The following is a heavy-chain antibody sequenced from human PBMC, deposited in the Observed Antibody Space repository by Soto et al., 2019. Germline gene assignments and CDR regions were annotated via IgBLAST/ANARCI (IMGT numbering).Heavy chain of an antibody. CDR1: GFTFTSSA. V-gene: IGHV1-58*01. CDR2: IVVGSGNT. CDR3: AADAAGIAARYYYYYGMDA. Sequence: SVKVSCKASGFTFTSSAVQWVRQARGQRLEWIGWIVVGSGNTNYAQKFQERVTITRDMSTSTAYMELSSLRSEDTAVYYCAADAAGIAARYYYYYGMDAWGQGTTVTVSS. D-gene: IGHD6-6*01. J-gene: IGHJ6*02.